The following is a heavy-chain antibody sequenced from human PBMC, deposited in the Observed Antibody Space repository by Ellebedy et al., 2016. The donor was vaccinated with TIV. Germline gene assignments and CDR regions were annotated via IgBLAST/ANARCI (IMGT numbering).Heavy chain of an antibody. CDR1: GFTFGNFG. V-gene: IGHV3-33*01. CDR2: IYNDGSDR. CDR3: VREKYGSNDY. D-gene: IGHD2-2*01. Sequence: GESLKISCEVSGFTFGNFGMHWVRQAPGKGLEWVAFIYNDGSDRYYAASVRGRFTISRNNSKSTLYLQMNSLRVEDTAIYYCVREKYGSNDYWGQGTLVTVSS. J-gene: IGHJ4*02.